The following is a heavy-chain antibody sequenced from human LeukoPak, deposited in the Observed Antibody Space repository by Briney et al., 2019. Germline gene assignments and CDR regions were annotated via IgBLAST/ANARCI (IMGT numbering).Heavy chain of an antibody. CDR3: ARGGYSYGFFGSTVTTYYFDY. D-gene: IGHD5-18*01. Sequence: GGSLRLSCAASGFTFSSYAMHWVRQAPGKGLEWVAVISYDGSNKYYADSVKGRFTISRDNSKNTLYLQMNRLRAEDTAVYYCARGGYSYGFFGSTVTTYYFDYWGQGTLVTVSS. CDR2: ISYDGSNK. CDR1: GFTFSSYA. J-gene: IGHJ4*02. V-gene: IGHV3-30*04.